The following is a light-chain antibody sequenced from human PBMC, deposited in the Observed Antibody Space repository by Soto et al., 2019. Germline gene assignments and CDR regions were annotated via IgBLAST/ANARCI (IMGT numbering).Light chain of an antibody. CDR3: QQSYGTPWT. J-gene: IGKJ1*01. CDR1: QSISKD. Sequence: EMQMNQTPSSLSASVGDRVTITFRASQSISKDLNWYQQKPGEAPMLLIYGASILQSGVPSRFSGALSGTDFTLTITNLQPEDFATSFCQQSYGTPWTFGLGTKVDIK. CDR2: GAS. V-gene: IGKV1-39*01.